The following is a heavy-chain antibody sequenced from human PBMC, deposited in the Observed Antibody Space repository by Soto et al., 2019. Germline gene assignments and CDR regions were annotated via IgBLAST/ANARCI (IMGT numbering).Heavy chain of an antibody. J-gene: IGHJ4*02. CDR3: ARDNGSYYGSGSMGDY. D-gene: IGHD3-10*01. CDR2: INAGNGNT. Sequence: ASVKVSCKASGYTFTSYAMHWVRQAPGQRLEWMGWINAGNGNTKYSQKFQGRVTITRDTSASTAYMELSSLRSEDTDVYYCARDNGSYYGSGSMGDYWGQGTLVTVSS. V-gene: IGHV1-3*01. CDR1: GYTFTSYA.